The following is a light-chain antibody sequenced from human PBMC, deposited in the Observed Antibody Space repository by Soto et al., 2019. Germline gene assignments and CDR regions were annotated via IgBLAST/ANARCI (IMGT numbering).Light chain of an antibody. Sequence: QSALTQPRSVSGSPGQSVTISCTGARSDVGGYRFVSWYQQHPDKAPKLMIYDVDKRPSGVPDRFSGSKSGNTASLTISGLQDEDEADYCCCSDAGGFTWVFGGGTKVTVL. CDR3: CSDAGGFTWV. CDR2: DVD. J-gene: IGLJ3*02. CDR1: RSDVGGYRF. V-gene: IGLV2-11*01.